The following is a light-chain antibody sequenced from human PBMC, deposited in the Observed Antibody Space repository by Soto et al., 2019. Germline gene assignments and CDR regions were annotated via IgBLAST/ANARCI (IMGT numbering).Light chain of an antibody. J-gene: IGKJ3*01. CDR1: QSLSSNY. V-gene: IGKV3-20*01. Sequence: EIVLTQSPGTLSLSPGERATLSCRASQSLSSNYLAWYQQKPGQAPRLLIYGASNRATGIPDRFSGSGPGTDFTLTISRLEPEDFAVYYCQQYGTSPFTFGPGTKVDIK. CDR3: QQYGTSPFT. CDR2: GAS.